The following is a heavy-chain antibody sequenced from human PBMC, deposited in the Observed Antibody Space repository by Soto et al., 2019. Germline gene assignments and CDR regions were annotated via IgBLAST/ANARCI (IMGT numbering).Heavy chain of an antibody. CDR3: ARDCSGGSCYWFDP. J-gene: IGHJ5*02. Sequence: GGSLRLSCADSGFTYSDYYMSWIRQAQEKVLESLSYISSSGSTIYYADTVKGRFTISRDNAKNSPYLPMNSLRAEDTAVYFCARDCSGGSCYWFDPWGQATLVTVSS. D-gene: IGHD2-15*01. CDR2: ISSSGSTI. CDR1: GFTYSDYY. V-gene: IGHV3-11*01.